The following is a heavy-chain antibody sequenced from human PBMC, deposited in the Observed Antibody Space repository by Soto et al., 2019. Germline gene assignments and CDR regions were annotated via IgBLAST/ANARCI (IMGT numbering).Heavy chain of an antibody. CDR3: ATDRDRYYYYAIDV. V-gene: IGHV3-23*01. Sequence: GGSLRLSCAASGFTFSSYAMNWVRQAPGKGLEWVSAISGSGGSTYYADSVKGRLTISRDNAKNTLYLQMNSLRAEDTAVYYCATDRDRYYYYAIDVWGQGTMVTVSS. CDR2: ISGSGGST. D-gene: IGHD3-10*01. J-gene: IGHJ6*02. CDR1: GFTFSSYA.